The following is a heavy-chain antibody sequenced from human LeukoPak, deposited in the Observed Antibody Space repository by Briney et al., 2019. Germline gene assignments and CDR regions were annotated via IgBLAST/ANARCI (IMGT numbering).Heavy chain of an antibody. CDR3: ARLKGRQYSGSAFDP. J-gene: IGHJ5*02. CDR1: GYRFTNSW. D-gene: IGHD5-12*01. V-gene: IGHV5-51*01. CDR2: IYPGDSDT. Sequence: GESLTVSCKGSGYRFTNSWIGRVRQMPGKGLEGMGIIYPGDSDTRYSPSFQGQVTISADKSINTAYLQWSSLKASDTAMYYCARLKGRQYSGSAFDPWGQGTLVTVSS.